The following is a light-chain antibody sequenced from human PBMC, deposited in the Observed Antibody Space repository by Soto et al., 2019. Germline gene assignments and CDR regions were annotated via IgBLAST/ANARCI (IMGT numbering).Light chain of an antibody. CDR3: QQLNNYPRT. V-gene: IGKV1-9*01. CDR1: QGISSY. CDR2: VAS. Sequence: DIQLTQSPSFLSASVGDRVTITCRASQGISSYLAWYQQKPGKAPKLLSYVASTLQSGVPSRFSGRGSGTEFTLTISSLQPEDFATYYCQQLNNYPRTFGQGTKVEIK. J-gene: IGKJ1*01.